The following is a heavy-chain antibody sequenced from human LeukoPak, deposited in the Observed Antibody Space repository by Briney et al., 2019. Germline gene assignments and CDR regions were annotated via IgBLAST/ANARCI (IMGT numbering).Heavy chain of an antibody. CDR3: ARGETARVDY. Sequence: GGSLRLSCAASGFTFSTYNMNWVRQAPGKGLEWLSYISSGSSTIYYADSVEGRFTISRDNAKNSLYLQMNSLRDEDTAVYYCARGETARVDYWGRESWSPSLQ. V-gene: IGHV3-48*02. J-gene: IGHJ4*02. CDR1: GFTFSTYN. CDR2: ISSGSSTI. D-gene: IGHD3-16*01.